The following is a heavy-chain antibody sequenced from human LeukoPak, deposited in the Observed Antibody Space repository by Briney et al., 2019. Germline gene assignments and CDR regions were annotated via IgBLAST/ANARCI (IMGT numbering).Heavy chain of an antibody. CDR3: SRNGLVDFDY. V-gene: IGHV3-49*04. Sequence: AGGSLRLSCTPSGFAFDDFAMRWVRQPAGKGLEWVGFIRRRAYGGAAEYAASVRGRFIISRDDSKGIAYLQMNSLKTEDTAVYCCSRNGLVDFDYWGQGSRVIVSP. CDR2: IRRRAYGGAA. CDR1: GFAFDDFA. J-gene: IGHJ4*02.